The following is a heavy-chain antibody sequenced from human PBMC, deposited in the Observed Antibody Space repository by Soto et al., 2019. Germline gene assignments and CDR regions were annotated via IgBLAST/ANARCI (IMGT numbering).Heavy chain of an antibody. CDR1: GLTFSSYW. CDR3: ASAYYYDSSGYSPGGY. V-gene: IGHV3-7*01. Sequence: GGSLRLSCAASGLTFSSYWMSWVRQAPGKGLEWVANIKQDGSRKYYVDSVKGRFTISRDNAKNSLYLQMNSLRVEDTAVYYCASAYYYDSSGYSPGGYWGQGTLVTVSS. D-gene: IGHD3-22*01. CDR2: IKQDGSRK. J-gene: IGHJ4*02.